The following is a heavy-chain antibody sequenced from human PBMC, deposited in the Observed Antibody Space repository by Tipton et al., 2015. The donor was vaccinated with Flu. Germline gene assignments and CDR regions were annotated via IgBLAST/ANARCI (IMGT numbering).Heavy chain of an antibody. J-gene: IGHJ4*02. D-gene: IGHD2-8*01. CDR2: INPNSGGT. V-gene: IGHV1-2*02. Sequence: QSGAEVKKPGASVKVSCKASGYTFTSYGISWVRQAPGQGLEWMGWINPNSGGTNYAQKFQGRVTMTRDTSISTAYMELSRLRSDDTAVYYCARDEDCTNGVCYRDWGQGTLVTVSS. CDR3: ARDEDCTNGVCYRD. CDR1: GYTFTSYG.